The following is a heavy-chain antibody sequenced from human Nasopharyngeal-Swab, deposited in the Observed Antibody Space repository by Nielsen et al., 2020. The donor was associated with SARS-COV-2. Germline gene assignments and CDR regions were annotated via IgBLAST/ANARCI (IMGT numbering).Heavy chain of an antibody. CDR3: ARRDGSYYDVDY. Sequence: VRQMPGKGLEWMGIIYPGDSDTRYNPSLQGQVTISADKSISTAYLQWSSLKASDTAMYYCARRDGSYYDVDYWGQGTLVTVSS. J-gene: IGHJ4*02. V-gene: IGHV5-51*01. D-gene: IGHD1-26*01. CDR2: IYPGDSDT.